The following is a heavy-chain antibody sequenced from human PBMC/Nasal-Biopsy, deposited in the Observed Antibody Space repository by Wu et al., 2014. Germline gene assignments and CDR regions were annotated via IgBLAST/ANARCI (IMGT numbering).Heavy chain of an antibody. V-gene: IGHV3-33*01. J-gene: IGHJ3*02. D-gene: IGHD5-18*01. Sequence: LRLSCAASGFNFSSYGMHWVRQAPGKGLEWVTVIWYDGNNKYYADSVKGRFTISRDNSKNTLYLQMNSLRAEDTAVYFCARDRKQRVWGSGDAFDIWGQGTMVTVSS. CDR2: IWYDGNNK. CDR1: GFNFSSYG. CDR3: ARDRKQRVWGSGDAFDI.